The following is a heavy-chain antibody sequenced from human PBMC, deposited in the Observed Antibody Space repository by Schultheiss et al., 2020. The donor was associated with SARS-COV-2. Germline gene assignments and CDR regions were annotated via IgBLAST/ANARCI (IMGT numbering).Heavy chain of an antibody. J-gene: IGHJ6*02. Sequence: GGSLRLSCAASGFTFSSYWMGWVRQAPGKGLEWVSAIGTAGDTYYPGSVKGRFTISRENAKNSLYLQMNSLRAEDTAVYYCARGITMVRGVIGWYYYYGMDVWGQGTTVTVSS. CDR2: IGTAGDT. CDR1: GFTFSSYW. D-gene: IGHD3-10*01. V-gene: IGHV3-13*01. CDR3: ARGITMVRGVIGWYYYYGMDV.